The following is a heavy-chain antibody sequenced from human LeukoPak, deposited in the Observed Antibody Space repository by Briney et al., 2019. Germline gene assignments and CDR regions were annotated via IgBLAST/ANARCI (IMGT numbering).Heavy chain of an antibody. D-gene: IGHD2-2*01. V-gene: IGHV4-38-2*02. CDR1: GYSISSGYY. CDR3: ARGRVVDIDY. Sequence: PSETLSLTCTVSGYSISSGYYWGWIRQPPGNGLEWIGSIYHSGSTYYNPSLKSRVTISVDTSKNQFSLKLSSVTAADTAVYYCARGRVVDIDYWGQGTLVTVSS. J-gene: IGHJ4*02. CDR2: IYHSGST.